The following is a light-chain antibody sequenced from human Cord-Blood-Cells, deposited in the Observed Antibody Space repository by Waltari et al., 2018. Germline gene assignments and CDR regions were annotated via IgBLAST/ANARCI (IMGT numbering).Light chain of an antibody. J-gene: IGLJ2*01. Sequence: SYELTQPPSVSVSPGQTASITCSGDNLGDKYACWYQQKPGQSPVLVIYQDSKRPSGMPGRFSASSAGNTATLTISGTQAMDEADYYCQAWDSSTVVFGGGTKLTVL. CDR1: NLGDKY. CDR2: QDS. V-gene: IGLV3-1*01. CDR3: QAWDSSTVV.